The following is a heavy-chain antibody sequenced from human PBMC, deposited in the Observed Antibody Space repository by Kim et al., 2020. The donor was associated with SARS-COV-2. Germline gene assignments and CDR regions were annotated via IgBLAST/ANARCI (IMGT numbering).Heavy chain of an antibody. CDR3: ARRAGGYRHIDY. V-gene: IGHV3-48*03. CDR2: ISSSGSTI. J-gene: IGHJ4*02. CDR1: GFTFSSYE. Sequence: GGSLRLSCAASGFTFSSYEMNWVRQAPGKGLEWVSYISSSGSTIYYADSVKGRFTISRDNAKNSLYLQMNSLRAEDTAVYYCARRAGGYRHIDYWGQGTLVTVSS. D-gene: IGHD3-22*01.